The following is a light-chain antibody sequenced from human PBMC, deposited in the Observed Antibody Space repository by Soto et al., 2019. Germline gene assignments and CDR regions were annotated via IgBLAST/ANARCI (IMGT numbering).Light chain of an antibody. V-gene: IGKV1-39*01. CDR1: HNIINY. Sequence: DIQVTQSPSSLSASVGDRVTITCRASHNIINYLNWYQHKPGKVPKLLIYAASSLQSGVPSRFSGSGSGTDFTLTISSLQPEDFATYYCQQSYNTPHTFGQGTKLEI. J-gene: IGKJ2*01. CDR3: QQSYNTPHT. CDR2: AAS.